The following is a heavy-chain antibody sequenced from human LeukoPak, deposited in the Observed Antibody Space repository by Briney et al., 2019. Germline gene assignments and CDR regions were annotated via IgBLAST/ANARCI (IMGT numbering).Heavy chain of an antibody. CDR1: GFTFSKYW. V-gene: IGHV3-7*01. D-gene: IGHD3-16*01. Sequence: PGGSLRLSCVASGFTFSKYWMNWVRQAPAKGLEWVANINHDGSEKYYVDSVKGRFTISRDNAKNSLFLQMTSLRADDTAVYYCVSGGYCGQGTLVTVSS. CDR2: INHDGSEK. CDR3: VSGGY. J-gene: IGHJ4*02.